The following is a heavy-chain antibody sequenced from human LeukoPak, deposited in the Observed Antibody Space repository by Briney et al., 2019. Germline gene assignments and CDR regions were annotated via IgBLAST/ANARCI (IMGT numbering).Heavy chain of an antibody. CDR2: ISGSGGST. CDR3: AKDRPPYGDYGDDAFDI. J-gene: IGHJ3*02. D-gene: IGHD4-17*01. V-gene: IGHV3-23*01. CDR1: GFTFSSYA. Sequence: GGSLRLSCAASGFTFSSYAMSWVRQAPGKGLEWVSAISGSGGSTYYADSVKGRFTISRDNSKNTLYLQMNSLRAEDTAVYYCAKDRPPYGDYGDDAFDIWGQGTMVTVS.